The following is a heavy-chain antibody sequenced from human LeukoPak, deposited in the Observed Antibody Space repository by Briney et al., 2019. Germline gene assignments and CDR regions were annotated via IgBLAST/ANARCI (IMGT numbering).Heavy chain of an antibody. Sequence: GGSLRLSCAASGFTVSSNYMSWVRQAPGKGLEWVSVIYSGGSTYYADSVKGRFTISRDNSKNTLYLQMNSLIAEDTAVYYCARVDSSGWYGHDAFDIWGQGTMVTVSS. V-gene: IGHV3-53*01. CDR1: GFTVSSNY. CDR2: IYSGGST. D-gene: IGHD6-19*01. CDR3: ARVDSSGWYGHDAFDI. J-gene: IGHJ3*02.